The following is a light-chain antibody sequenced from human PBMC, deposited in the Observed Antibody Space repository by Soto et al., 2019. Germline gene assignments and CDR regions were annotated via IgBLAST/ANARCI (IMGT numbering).Light chain of an antibody. CDR3: SSYTSSSTFGV. CDR2: EVS. J-gene: IGLJ1*01. Sequence: QSALTQPASVSGSPGQSITISCTGTSSDVGGYNYVSWYQQHPGKAPKLMIYEVSNRPSGVSNRFSGSKSGNTASLTISGLQAEGEAYYYCSSYTSSSTFGVFGTGTKLTVL. CDR1: SSDVGGYNY. V-gene: IGLV2-14*01.